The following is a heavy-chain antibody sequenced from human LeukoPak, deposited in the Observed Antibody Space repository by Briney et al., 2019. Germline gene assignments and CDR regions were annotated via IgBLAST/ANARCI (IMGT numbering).Heavy chain of an antibody. J-gene: IGHJ4*02. CDR3: ARESYQLLYYIDY. V-gene: IGHV3-48*04. CDR1: GVTFSIYS. Sequence: GGSLRLSCAASGVTFSIYSMNWGRQAPGKRLEWVSYISSSTNTIYYADSVKGRFTISRDNAKNSLYLQMNSLRAEDTAVYYCARESYQLLYYIDYWGQGTLVTVSS. CDR2: ISSSTNTI. D-gene: IGHD2-2*01.